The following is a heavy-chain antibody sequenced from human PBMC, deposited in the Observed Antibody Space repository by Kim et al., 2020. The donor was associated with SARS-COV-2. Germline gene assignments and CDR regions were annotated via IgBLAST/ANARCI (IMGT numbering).Heavy chain of an antibody. CDR3: ARDAQSYGMDV. V-gene: IGHV3-66*01. Sequence: STYYADSVKGRLTISRENTKNTLYLQRTSLRAEDTAVYYCARDAQSYGMDVWGQGTTVTVSS. CDR2: ST. J-gene: IGHJ6*02.